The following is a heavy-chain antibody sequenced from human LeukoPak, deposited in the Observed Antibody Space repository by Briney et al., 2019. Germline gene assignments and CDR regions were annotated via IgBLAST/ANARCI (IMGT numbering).Heavy chain of an antibody. CDR3: AKVGLRLGGDY. D-gene: IGHD4-17*01. CDR2: LSDSGGKT. V-gene: IGHV3-23*01. CDR1: GFTFSSYS. Sequence: PGGSLRLSCAASGFTFSSYSMNWVRQAPGKGLEWVSTLSDSGGKTYYADSVKGRFTISRDNSKNTLYLQMNSLRAEDTAVYYCAKVGLRLGGDYWGQGTLVTVSS. J-gene: IGHJ4*02.